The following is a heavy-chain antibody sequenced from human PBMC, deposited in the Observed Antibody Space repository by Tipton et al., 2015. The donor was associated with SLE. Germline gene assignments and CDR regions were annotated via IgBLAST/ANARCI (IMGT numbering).Heavy chain of an antibody. V-gene: IGHV4-59*01. CDR3: ARGDNVY. Sequence: TLSLTCTVSGGSISSYYWSWIRQPPGKGLEWIGYIYYSGSPNYNPSLKSRVTISVDTSKNQFSLKLSSVTAADTAGYYCARGDNVYWGQGTLVTVSS. J-gene: IGHJ4*02. CDR1: GGSISSYY. CDR2: IYYSGSP. D-gene: IGHD1-14*01.